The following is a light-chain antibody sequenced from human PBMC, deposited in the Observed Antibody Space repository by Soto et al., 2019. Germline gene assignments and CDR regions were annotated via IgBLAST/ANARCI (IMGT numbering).Light chain of an antibody. Sequence: EIVLTQSPGTLSLSPGERATLSCRASQSVSSSYLAWYQQTPGPAPRLLIYGTSSRATTIPDRFSGSGSGTDFTLTISRLEPEDFAVYYCQQHGSSSRTFGQGTKVEIK. CDR3: QQHGSSSRT. CDR2: GTS. V-gene: IGKV3-20*01. J-gene: IGKJ1*01. CDR1: QSVSSSY.